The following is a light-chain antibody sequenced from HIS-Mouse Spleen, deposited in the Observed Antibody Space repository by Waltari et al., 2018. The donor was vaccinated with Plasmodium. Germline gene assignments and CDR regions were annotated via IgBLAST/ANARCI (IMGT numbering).Light chain of an antibody. V-gene: IGKV1-39*01. Sequence: DIQMTQSPSSLSASVGDRVTITCRASQSISNYLNWYQQKPGKAPKFLIYAASTLQSGVPSRFSGSGSGTDFTLTISSLQPEDFATYYCQQSYSTWTFGQGTK. J-gene: IGKJ1*01. CDR2: AAS. CDR3: QQSYSTWT. CDR1: QSISNY.